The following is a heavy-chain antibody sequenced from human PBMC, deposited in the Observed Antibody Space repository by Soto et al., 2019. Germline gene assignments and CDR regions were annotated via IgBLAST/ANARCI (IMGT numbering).Heavy chain of an antibody. CDR2: INHSGST. CDR3: ARGRILYSSGWYGTSRAYYYYGMDV. V-gene: IGHV4-34*01. J-gene: IGHJ6*02. D-gene: IGHD6-19*01. CDR1: GGSFSGYY. Sequence: PSETLSLTCAVYGGSFSGYYWSWIRQPPGKGLEWIGEINHSGSTNYNPSLKSRVTISVDTSKNQFSLKLSSVTAADTAVYYCARGRILYSSGWYGTSRAYYYYGMDVWGQGTTVTVSS.